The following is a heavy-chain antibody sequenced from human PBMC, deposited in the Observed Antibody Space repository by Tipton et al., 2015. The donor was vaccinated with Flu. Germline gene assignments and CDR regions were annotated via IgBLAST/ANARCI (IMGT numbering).Heavy chain of an antibody. CDR1: GGSFSGYY. V-gene: IGHV4-34*01. Sequence: TLSLTCAVYGGSFSGYYWSWIRQPPGKGLEWIGEINHSGSTNYNPSLKSRVTISVDTSRNQFSLKLSFVTAADTAVYYCVVLRLLTFYWGQGTLVTVSS. D-gene: IGHD2/OR15-2a*01. J-gene: IGHJ4*02. CDR3: VVLRLLTFY. CDR2: INHSGST.